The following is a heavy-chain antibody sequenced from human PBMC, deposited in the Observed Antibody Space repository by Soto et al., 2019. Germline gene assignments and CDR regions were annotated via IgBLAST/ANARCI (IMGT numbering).Heavy chain of an antibody. CDR1: GGSFTSNNW. CDR3: ASRDPGTSVDY. D-gene: IGHD1-7*01. V-gene: IGHV4-4*02. Sequence: QVQLQESGPGLVKPSGTLSLTCAVSGGSFTSNNWWTWVRQPPGQGLEWIGEIYRTGSTNYNPSPTSRVTISLDKSENQFSLTVTSLTAADTAVYYCASRDPGTSVDYWGQGTLVTVSS. CDR2: IYRTGST. J-gene: IGHJ4*02.